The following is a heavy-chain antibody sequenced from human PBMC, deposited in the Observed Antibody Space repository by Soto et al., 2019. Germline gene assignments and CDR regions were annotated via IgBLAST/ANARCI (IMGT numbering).Heavy chain of an antibody. CDR2: INPNSGGT. CDR1: GYTFTGYY. J-gene: IGHJ5*02. CDR3: ARSFVSYGYWFDP. V-gene: IGHV1-2*04. Sequence: ASVKVSCKASGYTFTGYYMHWVRQAPGQGLEWMGWINPNSGGTNYAQKFQGWVTMTRDTSISTAYMELSGLRSDDTAVYYCARSFVSYGYWFDPWGQGTLVTVS. D-gene: IGHD5-18*01.